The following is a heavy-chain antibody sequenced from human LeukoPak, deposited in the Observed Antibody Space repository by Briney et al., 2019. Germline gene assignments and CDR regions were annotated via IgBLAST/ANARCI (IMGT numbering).Heavy chain of an antibody. V-gene: IGHV3-30*18. D-gene: IGHD1-1*01. CDR3: PKYADNWNGPDGFDM. J-gene: IGHJ3*02. Sequence: GGSLRLSCRASRFSFSDYDMHWVRQAPGKGLEWVAVISSDGSRKHYGDSVKGRFTISRDNSESTLFLQMNSLRTDDTSAYFFPKYADNWNGPDGFDMWGQGTMVIVSS. CDR1: RFSFSDYD. CDR2: ISSDGSRK.